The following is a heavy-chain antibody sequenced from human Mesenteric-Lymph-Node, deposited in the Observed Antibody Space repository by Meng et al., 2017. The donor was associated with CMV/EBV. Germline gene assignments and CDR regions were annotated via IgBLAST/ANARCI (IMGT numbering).Heavy chain of an antibody. CDR2: MDPNTGNT. V-gene: IGHV1-8*02. Sequence: ASLKVSCKASGYTFTSYDINWVRHITGQGLEWMGWMDPNTGNTYYAQKFQGRVTMTRDTSISTAYMELSSLRAEDTAVYYCASPVRYCSGGSCPLGMDVWGQGTTVTVSS. CDR1: GYTFTSYD. D-gene: IGHD2-15*01. J-gene: IGHJ6*02. CDR3: ASPVRYCSGGSCPLGMDV.